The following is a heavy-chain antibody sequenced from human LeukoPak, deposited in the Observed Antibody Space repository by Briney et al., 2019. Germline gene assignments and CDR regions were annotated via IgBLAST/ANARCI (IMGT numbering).Heavy chain of an antibody. CDR2: ISSTSGTM. Sequence: GGSLRLSCAASGFRFDVYAMHWVRQGPGKGLEWVSGISSTSGTMDYADSVKGRFTISRDNAKNSLYLQMSSLRAEDTAFYYCVRGTTVTTMGWLDHWGQGTLVTVSS. D-gene: IGHD4-17*01. CDR3: VRGTTVTTMGWLDH. CDR1: GFRFDVYA. V-gene: IGHV3-9*01. J-gene: IGHJ5*02.